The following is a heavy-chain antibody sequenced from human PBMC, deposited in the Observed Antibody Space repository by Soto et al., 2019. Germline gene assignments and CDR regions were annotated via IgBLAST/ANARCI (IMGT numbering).Heavy chain of an antibody. J-gene: IGHJ6*01. V-gene: IGHV1-58*01. Sequence: SGGKFSSPSFAWERQARGQRLEWIGWIVVGSGNTNYAQKFQERVTITRDMSTSTAYMELSSLRSEDTAVYYCAAGPYYYDSSGYYPLYFFFYGID. CDR2: IVVGSGNT. CDR1: GGKFSSPS. CDR3: AAGPYYYDSSGYYPLYFFFYGID. D-gene: IGHD3-22*01.